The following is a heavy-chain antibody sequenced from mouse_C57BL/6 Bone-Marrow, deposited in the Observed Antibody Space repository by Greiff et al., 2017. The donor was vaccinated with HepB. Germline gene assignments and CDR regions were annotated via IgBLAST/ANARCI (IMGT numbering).Heavy chain of an antibody. CDR1: GYTFTSYW. Sequence: QVQLQQPGTELVKPGASVKLSCKASGYTFTSYWMHWVKQRPGQGLEWIGNINPSNGGTNYNEKFKSKATLTVYKSSSTAYMQRSSLTSEDSAVYYCAKEGLVGGYAMDYWGQGTSVTVSS. J-gene: IGHJ4*01. CDR2: INPSNGGT. CDR3: AKEGLVGGYAMDY. V-gene: IGHV1-53*01. D-gene: IGHD1-1*01.